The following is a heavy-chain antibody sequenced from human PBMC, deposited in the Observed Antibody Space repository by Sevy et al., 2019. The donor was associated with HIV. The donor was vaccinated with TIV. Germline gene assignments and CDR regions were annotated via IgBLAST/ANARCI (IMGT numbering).Heavy chain of an antibody. CDR3: ATAPARMLEADDAFDI. V-gene: IGHV1-24*01. CDR2: FDPEDGGT. J-gene: IGHJ3*02. D-gene: IGHD3-10*02. CDR1: GYILSQLS. Sequence: ASVKVSCKVSGYILSQLSVHWVRQAPGKGLEWMGGFDPEDGGTIYAQKFQGRVTMTEVTSTETAYMVLTSLRSEDTAVYYCATAPARMLEADDAFDIWGQGTMVTVSS.